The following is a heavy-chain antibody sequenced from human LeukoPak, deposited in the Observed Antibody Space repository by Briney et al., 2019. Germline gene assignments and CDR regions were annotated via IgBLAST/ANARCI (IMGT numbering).Heavy chain of an antibody. CDR1: GFTFSSYA. CDR2: ISGSGGST. J-gene: IGHJ1*01. Sequence: PGGSLRLSCAASGFTFSSYAMSWVRQAPGKGLEWVSAISGSGGSTDYADSVKGRFTISRDNSKNTLYLQMNSLRAEDTAVYYGARGEYCSSTTCYSSFASGGRGPWSP. D-gene: IGHD2-2*01. V-gene: IGHV3-23*01. CDR3: ARGEYCSSTTCYSSFAS.